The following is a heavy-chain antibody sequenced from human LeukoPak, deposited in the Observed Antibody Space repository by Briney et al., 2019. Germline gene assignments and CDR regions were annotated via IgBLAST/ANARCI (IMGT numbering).Heavy chain of an antibody. Sequence: SVKVSCKAAGGTFSSYAISWVRQAPGQGLEWMGGIIPIFGTANYAQKFQARVTITADESTSTAYMELSSLRSEDTAVYYCATLVVPAANDYWGQGTLVTVSS. D-gene: IGHD2-2*01. J-gene: IGHJ4*02. V-gene: IGHV1-69*01. CDR1: GGTFSSYA. CDR3: ATLVVPAANDY. CDR2: IIPIFGTA.